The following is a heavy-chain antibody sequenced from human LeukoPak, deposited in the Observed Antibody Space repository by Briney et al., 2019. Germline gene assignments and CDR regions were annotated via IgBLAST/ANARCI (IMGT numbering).Heavy chain of an antibody. D-gene: IGHD1-1*01. CDR1: GFTFSSYS. CDR3: ARDWVLKWNDPANKLNYFDY. J-gene: IGHJ4*02. V-gene: IGHV3-21*01. Sequence: GGSLRLFCAASGFTFSSYSMKCVREARGGGRVGVSSISSSSSYIYYADSVKGRFTISRDNAKNSLYLQMNSLRGEDTAVYYWARDWVLKWNDPANKLNYFDYSGQGTLVTVSS. CDR2: ISSSSSYI.